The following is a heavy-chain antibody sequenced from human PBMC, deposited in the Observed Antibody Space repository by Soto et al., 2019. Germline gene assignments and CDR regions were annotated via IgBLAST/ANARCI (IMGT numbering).Heavy chain of an antibody. CDR1: GYTFTGYY. CDR2: INPNSGGT. Sequence: SVKVSCKASGYTFTGYYMHWVRQAPGQGLEWMGWINPNSGGTNYAQKFQGRVTMTRDTSISTAYMELSRLRSDDTAVYYCARDPYSSGWYDPYFDYWGQGTLVTVS. J-gene: IGHJ4*02. D-gene: IGHD6-19*01. V-gene: IGHV1-2*02. CDR3: ARDPYSSGWYDPYFDY.